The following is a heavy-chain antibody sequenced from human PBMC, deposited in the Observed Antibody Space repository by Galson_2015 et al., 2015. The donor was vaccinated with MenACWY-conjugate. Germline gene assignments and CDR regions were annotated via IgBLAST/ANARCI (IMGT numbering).Heavy chain of an antibody. CDR1: GFTFSSYG. D-gene: IGHD6-19*01. CDR2: TRYDGSNK. CDR3: AKTSNSGWYGYFGF. Sequence: SLRLSCAASGFTFSSYGMHWVRQAPGKGLEWVAFTRYDGSNKYYADSVKGRFTISRDNSKNTLYLQMNSLRAEDTAVYYCAKTSNSGWYGYFGFWGQGTLVTVSS. V-gene: IGHV3-30*02. J-gene: IGHJ4*02.